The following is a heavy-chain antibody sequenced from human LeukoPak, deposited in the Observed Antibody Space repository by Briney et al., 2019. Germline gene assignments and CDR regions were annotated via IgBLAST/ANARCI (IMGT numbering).Heavy chain of an antibody. D-gene: IGHD2-21*01. CDR3: ARGAERRDSSFDY. CDR2: INHSGST. CDR1: GGSFSGYY. Sequence: SSETLSLTCAVYGGSFSGYYWSWIRQPPGKGLEWIGEINHSGSTNYNPSLKSRVTISVDTSKNQFSLELSSVTAADTAVYYCARGAERRDSSFDYWGQGTLVTVSS. J-gene: IGHJ4*02. V-gene: IGHV4-34*01.